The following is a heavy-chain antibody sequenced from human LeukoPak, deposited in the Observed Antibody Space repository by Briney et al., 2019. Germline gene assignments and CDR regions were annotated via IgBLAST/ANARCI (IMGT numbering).Heavy chain of an antibody. D-gene: IGHD6-19*01. J-gene: IGHJ3*02. CDR3: AKGSSGWYWIDAFDI. Sequence: GRSLRLSCAASGFTFSIYAMSWVRQAPGKGLEWVSAISGSGGSTYYADSVKGRFTISRDNSKNTLYLQMNSLRAEDTAVYYCAKGSSGWYWIDAFDIWGQGTMVTVSS. CDR1: GFTFSIYA. CDR2: ISGSGGST. V-gene: IGHV3-23*01.